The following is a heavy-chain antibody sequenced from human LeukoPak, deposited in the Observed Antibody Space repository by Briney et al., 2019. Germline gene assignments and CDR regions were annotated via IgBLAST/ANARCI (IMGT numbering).Heavy chain of an antibody. D-gene: IGHD6-13*01. Sequence: GGSLRLSCAASGFTFSTYSMNWVRQAPGKGLEWVSGISGSSIYIYYADSVKGRFTISRDNAKNSLYLQMNGLRAEDTAVYYCASRKEAPAGAPEFDYWGQGTLVTVSS. V-gene: IGHV3-21*01. J-gene: IGHJ4*02. CDR2: ISGSSIYI. CDR3: ASRKEAPAGAPEFDY. CDR1: GFTFSTYS.